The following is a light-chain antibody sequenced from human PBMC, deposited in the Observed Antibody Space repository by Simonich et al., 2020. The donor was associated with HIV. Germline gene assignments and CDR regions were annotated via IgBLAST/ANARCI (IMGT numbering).Light chain of an antibody. V-gene: IGKV4-1*01. CDR1: QSVLYSSKHKNY. CDR3: QQYYSTPYT. J-gene: IGKJ2*01. Sequence: DIVMTQSPDSLAVSLGERATINCKSSQSVLYSSKHKNYLAWYQHKPGQPPKLLIYWASTRESGVPDRFSASGSGTDFTLTISSLQAEDVAIYYCQQYYSTPYTFGQGTKLEIK. CDR2: WAS.